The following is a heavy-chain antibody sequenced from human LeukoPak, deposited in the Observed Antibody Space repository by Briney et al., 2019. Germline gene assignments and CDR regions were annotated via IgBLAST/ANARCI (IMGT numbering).Heavy chain of an antibody. V-gene: IGHV3-30*18. D-gene: IGHD3-22*01. CDR2: ISYDGSNR. Sequence: GRSLRLSCAASGFTFSSYGMHWVRQAPGKGLEWVAVISYDGSNRYYADSVKGRFTISGDNSKNTLYLQMNSLRAEDTAVYYCAKATYYYDSSGFWGDYWGQGTLVTVSS. CDR1: GFTFSSYG. J-gene: IGHJ4*02. CDR3: AKATYYYDSSGFWGDY.